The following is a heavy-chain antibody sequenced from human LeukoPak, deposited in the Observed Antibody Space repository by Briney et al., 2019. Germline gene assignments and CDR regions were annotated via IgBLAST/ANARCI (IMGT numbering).Heavy chain of an antibody. V-gene: IGHV3-23*01. CDR3: AKEGDSSGWSAYFDY. Sequence: SGGSLRLSCAASGFTFSSYAMSWVRQAPGKGLEWVSAISGSGGSTYYADSVKGRFTISRDNSKSTLYLKMNSLRAEDTAVYYCAKEGDSSGWSAYFDYWGQGTLVTVSS. CDR2: ISGSGGST. D-gene: IGHD6-19*01. CDR1: GFTFSSYA. J-gene: IGHJ4*02.